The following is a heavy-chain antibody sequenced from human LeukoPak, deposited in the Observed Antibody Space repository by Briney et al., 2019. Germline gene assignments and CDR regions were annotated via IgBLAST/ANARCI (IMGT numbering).Heavy chain of an antibody. V-gene: IGHV1-2*02. CDR1: GYTFTGSY. CDR2: INPNSGGT. CDR3: ARDSVVRGVMGNWFDP. Sequence: GASVKVSCKASGYTFTGSYMHWVRQAPGQGLEWMGCINPNSGGTNYAQKVQGRVTMTRDAFISTAYMDLRRLRSDDTDVYYCARDSVVRGVMGNWFDPWGQGTLVTVSS. D-gene: IGHD3-10*01. J-gene: IGHJ5*02.